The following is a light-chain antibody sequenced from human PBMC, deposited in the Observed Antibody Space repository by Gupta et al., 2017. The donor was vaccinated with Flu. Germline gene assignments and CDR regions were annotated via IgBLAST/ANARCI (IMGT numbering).Light chain of an antibody. CDR2: DNN. CDR3: GTWDSSLSAGV. J-gene: IGLJ2*01. CDR1: SSNIGNNY. Sequence: QSVLTPPPSVSAAPGQKVTISCSGSSSNIGNNYVSWYQQLPGTAPKLLIYDNNTRHSGIPDRFSGSKYGTSATLGITGLQTGDEADYYCGTWDSSLSAGVFGGGTKLTVL. V-gene: IGLV1-51*01.